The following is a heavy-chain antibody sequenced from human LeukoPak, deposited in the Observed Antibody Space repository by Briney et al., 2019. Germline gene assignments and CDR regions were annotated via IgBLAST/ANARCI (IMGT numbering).Heavy chain of an antibody. J-gene: IGHJ4*02. CDR3: ARDLSGWGNSVY. CDR1: GYTFTSYA. D-gene: IGHD5/OR15-5a*01. V-gene: IGHV1-46*01. Sequence: ASVKVSCKASGYTFTSYAMHWVRQAPGQGLVWMGQINPNTGSTNCAQMFQGRVTMTADTSTNTVYMELNSLTSDDTAVYYCARDLSGWGNSVYWGQGTRVTVSS. CDR2: INPNTGST.